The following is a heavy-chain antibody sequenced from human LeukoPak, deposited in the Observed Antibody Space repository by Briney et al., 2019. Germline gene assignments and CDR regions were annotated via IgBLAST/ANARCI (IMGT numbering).Heavy chain of an antibody. V-gene: IGHV3-23*01. CDR1: GFTFTSYA. CDR3: AKDTPRLGNNPYFDS. Sequence: GGSLRLSCAASGFTFTSYAMTWVRQAPGKGLDWVSAISDSGTYTYYADSVKGRFTISRDNSKNTLYLQMNSLRVEDTAVYYCAKDTPRLGNNPYFDSWGRGTLVTVSS. D-gene: IGHD1/OR15-1a*01. J-gene: IGHJ4*02. CDR2: ISDSGTYT.